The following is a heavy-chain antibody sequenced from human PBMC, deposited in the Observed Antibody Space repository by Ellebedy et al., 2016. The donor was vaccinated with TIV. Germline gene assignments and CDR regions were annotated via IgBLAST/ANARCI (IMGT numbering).Heavy chain of an antibody. J-gene: IGHJ3*01. CDR1: GFSLSDYG. CDR3: ATDLGTRAFDV. Sequence: GESLKISCVASGFSLSDYGMHWVRQAPGKGLEWVTILLTDGLEKYYGDSGKGRFTISRDNSKNTLYLQMNSLRVDDTAVYYCATDLGTRAFDVWGQGTMVTVSS. V-gene: IGHV3-33*03. D-gene: IGHD1-1*01. CDR2: LLTDGLEK.